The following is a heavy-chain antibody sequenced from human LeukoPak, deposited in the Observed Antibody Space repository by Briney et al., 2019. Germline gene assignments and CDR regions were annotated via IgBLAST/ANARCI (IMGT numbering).Heavy chain of an antibody. Sequence: GGSLRLSCTVSGFTVSTNSMSWVRQAPGKGLEWVSFIYSDNTHYSDSVKGRFTISRDNSKNTLYLQMNSLRAEDTAVYYCARDGRNVLHDYWGQGTLVTVSS. V-gene: IGHV3-53*01. CDR2: IYSDNT. CDR3: ARDGRNVLHDY. J-gene: IGHJ4*02. D-gene: IGHD3-10*01. CDR1: GFTVSTNS.